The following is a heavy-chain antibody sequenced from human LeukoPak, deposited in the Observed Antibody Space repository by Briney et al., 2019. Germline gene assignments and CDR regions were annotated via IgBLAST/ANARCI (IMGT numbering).Heavy chain of an antibody. CDR1: GFTFSTYT. V-gene: IGHV3-21*01. J-gene: IGHJ5*02. D-gene: IGHD7-27*01. CDR2: IYGNGKEA. CDR3: ARSSLGWFDP. Sequence: GGSLRLSCVASGFTFSTYTMNWIRQAPGEGLEWVSGIYGNGKEAFYTDSVKGRFTISRDNAKNSVYLQMNSLTAEDTAVYYCARSSLGWFDPWGQGTLVTVSS.